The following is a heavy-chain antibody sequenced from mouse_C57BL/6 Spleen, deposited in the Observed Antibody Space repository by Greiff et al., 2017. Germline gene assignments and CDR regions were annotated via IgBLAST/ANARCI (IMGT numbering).Heavy chain of an antibody. CDR1: GYSFTGYY. J-gene: IGHJ2*01. Sequence: EVKVVESGPELVKPGASVKISCKASGYSFTGYYMNWVKQSPEKSLEWIGEINPSTGGTTYNQKFKAKATLTVDKSSSTAYMQLKSLTSEDSAVYYCARLVERSHYFDYWGQGTTLTVSS. V-gene: IGHV1-42*01. CDR2: INPSTGGT. D-gene: IGHD1-1*02. CDR3: ARLVERSHYFDY.